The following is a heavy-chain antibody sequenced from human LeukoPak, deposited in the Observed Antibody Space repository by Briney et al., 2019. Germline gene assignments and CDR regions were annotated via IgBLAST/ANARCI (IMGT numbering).Heavy chain of an antibody. CDR2: IKQDGSER. V-gene: IGHV3-7*03. Sequence: PGGSLRLSCAASGFTFSSYWMTWVRQAPGKGLEWVANIKQDGSERYYADSVKGRFTISRDNAKNSLYLEMNSLRVEDTAVYYCARGGYSYGNFDYWGQGTPVTVSS. J-gene: IGHJ4*02. CDR3: ARGGYSYGNFDY. D-gene: IGHD5-18*01. CDR1: GFTFSSYW.